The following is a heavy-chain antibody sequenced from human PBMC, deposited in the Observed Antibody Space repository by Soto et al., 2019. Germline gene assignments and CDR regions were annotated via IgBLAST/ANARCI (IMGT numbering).Heavy chain of an antibody. V-gene: IGHV3-30*18. Sequence: QVQLVESGGGVVQPGRSLRLSCAASGFTFSSYGMHWVRQAPGKGLEWVAVISYDGSNKYYADSVKGRFTISRDNSKNTLYLQMNSLRAEDTAVYYCAKAGDGSKMGESVAYYFDYWGQGTLVTVSS. CDR2: ISYDGSNK. CDR3: AKAGDGSKMGESVAYYFDY. D-gene: IGHD3-16*01. J-gene: IGHJ4*02. CDR1: GFTFSSYG.